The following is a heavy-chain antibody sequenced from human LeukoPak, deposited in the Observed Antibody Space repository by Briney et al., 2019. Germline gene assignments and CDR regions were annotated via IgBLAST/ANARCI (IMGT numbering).Heavy chain of an antibody. CDR2: IKQDGSEK. CDR1: GFTFSSYW. CDR3: ARLPYSSGWLLNWFDP. D-gene: IGHD6-19*01. Sequence: GGSLRLSCAASGFTFSSYWMSWVRQAPGKGLEWVANIKQDGSEKYYVDSVKGRFTISRDNAKNSLYLQMNSLRAEDTAVYSCARLPYSSGWLLNWFDPWGQGTLVTVSS. J-gene: IGHJ5*02. V-gene: IGHV3-7*01.